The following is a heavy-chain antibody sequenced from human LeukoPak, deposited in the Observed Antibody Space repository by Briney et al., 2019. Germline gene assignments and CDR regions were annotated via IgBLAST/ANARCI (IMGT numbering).Heavy chain of an antibody. J-gene: IGHJ4*02. CDR1: GYTFTGYY. V-gene: IGHV1-2*06. CDR3: ARGDYYDSSGYFY. Sequence: EASVKVSCKASGYTFTGYYMHWVRQAPGQGLEWMGRINPNSGGRNYAQKFQGSVIMTRDTFISTAYMELSRLRSDDTAFCYCARGDYYDSSGYFYWGQGTLVTVSS. CDR2: INPNSGGR. D-gene: IGHD3-22*01.